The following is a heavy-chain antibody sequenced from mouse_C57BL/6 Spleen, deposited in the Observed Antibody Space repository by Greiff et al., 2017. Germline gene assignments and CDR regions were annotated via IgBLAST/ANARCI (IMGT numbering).Heavy chain of an antibody. CDR2: FYPGSGSI. CDR1: GYTFTEYT. D-gene: IGHD1-1*01. CDR3: ARHETPYYYGSSYPFAMDY. Sequence: VQLQQSGAELVKPGASVKLSCKASGYTFTEYTIHWVKQRSGQGLEWIGWFYPGSGSIKYNEKFKNKATLTADKSSSTVYMELSRLTSEDSAVYFCARHETPYYYGSSYPFAMDYWGQGTSVTVSS. J-gene: IGHJ4*01. V-gene: IGHV1-62-2*01.